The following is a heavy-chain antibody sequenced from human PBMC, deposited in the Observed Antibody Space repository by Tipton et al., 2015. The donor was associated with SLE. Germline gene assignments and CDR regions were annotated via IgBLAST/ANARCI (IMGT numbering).Heavy chain of an antibody. Sequence: TLSLTCTVSGYSISSNYYWGWIRQPPGKGLEWIGSLFHSGSTYYNPSLKSRVTISVDTSKNQFSLNLSSVTAADTAVYYCARGGTECPFDFWGQGTMVTVSS. J-gene: IGHJ3*01. CDR1: GYSISSNYY. CDR2: LFHSGST. CDR3: ARGGTECPFDF. D-gene: IGHD3-16*01. V-gene: IGHV4-38-2*02.